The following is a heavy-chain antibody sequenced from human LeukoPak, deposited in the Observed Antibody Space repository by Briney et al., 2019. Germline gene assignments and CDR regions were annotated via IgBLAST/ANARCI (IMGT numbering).Heavy chain of an antibody. J-gene: IGHJ4*02. Sequence: WIRQAPGKGLEWVGFIASETYGGTAEYAASVKGRFTISRDDSKSIAYLQMNSLKTEDTAVYYCTRDQTPYYWGQGTLVTVSS. CDR2: IASETYGGTA. V-gene: IGHV3-49*02. CDR3: TRDQTPYY.